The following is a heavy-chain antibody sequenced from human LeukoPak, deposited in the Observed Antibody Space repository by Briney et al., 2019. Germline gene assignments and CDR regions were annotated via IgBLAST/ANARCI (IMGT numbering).Heavy chain of an antibody. Sequence: TLSLTCTVSGGSISSYYWSWIRQPPGKGLEWIGYIYYSGSGNTNYNPSLKSRVTISVDTSKNQFSLKLNSVTAADTAVYYCARLRHYDSEVWYFQHWGQGTLVTVSS. V-gene: IGHV4-59*08. J-gene: IGHJ1*01. CDR1: GGSISSYY. D-gene: IGHD3-22*01. CDR3: ARLRHYDSEVWYFQH. CDR2: IYYSGSGNT.